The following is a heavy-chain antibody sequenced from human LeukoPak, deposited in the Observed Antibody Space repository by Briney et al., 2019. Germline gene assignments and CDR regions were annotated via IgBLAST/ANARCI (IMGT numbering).Heavy chain of an antibody. J-gene: IGHJ4*02. D-gene: IGHD3-22*01. CDR3: ARGGGYYYGKLDY. Sequence: GGSLRLSCAASGFTVSSNYMSWVRQAPGKGLEWVSDIYSGGSTYYADSVKGRFTISRDNSKNTLYLQMNSLRAEDTAVYYCARGGGYYYGKLDYWGQGTLVTVSS. CDR1: GFTVSSNY. V-gene: IGHV3-53*01. CDR2: IYSGGST.